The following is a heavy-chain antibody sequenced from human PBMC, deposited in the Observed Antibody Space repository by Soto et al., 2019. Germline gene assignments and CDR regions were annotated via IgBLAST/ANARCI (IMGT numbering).Heavy chain of an antibody. CDR2: IYHSGST. D-gene: IGHD3-22*01. J-gene: IGHJ5*02. V-gene: IGHV4-4*02. CDR1: GGSISSSNW. Sequence: SETLSLTCAVSGGSISSSNWWSWVRQPPGKGLEWIGEIYHSGSTNYNPSLKSRVTISVDKSKNQFSLNLGSVTSLRDEDTAVYYCASRYDSSGYYRTPIAHWGQGTLVTVSS. CDR3: ASRYDSSGYYRTPIAH.